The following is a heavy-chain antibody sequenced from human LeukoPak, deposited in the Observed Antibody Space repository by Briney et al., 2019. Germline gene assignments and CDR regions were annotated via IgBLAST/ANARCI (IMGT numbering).Heavy chain of an antibody. CDR2: ISVSGIT. Sequence: GGAVRLSCVASGLTFSSNSMSWVRQPPGMGLEWVSGISVSGITVYADSVKGRLTISRDNSKNTLYLQMNNLRAEDTALYYCAKGFSVRGRFDPWGQGTQVTVSS. J-gene: IGHJ5*02. CDR1: GLTFSSNS. V-gene: IGHV3-23*01. CDR3: AKGFSVRGRFDP. D-gene: IGHD2-15*01.